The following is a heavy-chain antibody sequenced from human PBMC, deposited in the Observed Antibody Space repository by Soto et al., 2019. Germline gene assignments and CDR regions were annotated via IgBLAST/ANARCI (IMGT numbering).Heavy chain of an antibody. J-gene: IGHJ4*02. CDR2: IGGSGHTT. CDR3: AKDPRVYSSSWYVDY. D-gene: IGHD6-13*01. Sequence: EVQLLESGGGLVQPGGSLRLSCVASGFTFSNYAMSWVRQAPGRGLEWVSGIGGSGHTTYYADSVKGRFTISRDNPKNKLFLQMNSLRAEDTAVYYCAKDPRVYSSSWYVDYWGQGTLVTVSS. V-gene: IGHV3-23*01. CDR1: GFTFSNYA.